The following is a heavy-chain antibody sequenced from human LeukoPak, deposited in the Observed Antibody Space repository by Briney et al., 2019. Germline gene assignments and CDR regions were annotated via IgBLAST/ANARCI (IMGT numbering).Heavy chain of an antibody. D-gene: IGHD6-19*01. Sequence: ASVKVSCKASGYTFTSYYMHWVRQAPGQGLEWMGIINPSGGSTSYAQKFQGRVTMTRDMSTSTVYMGLSSLRSEDTAVYYCARDTVGGIAVAGHFDYWGQGTLVTVSS. CDR3: ARDTVGGIAVAGHFDY. J-gene: IGHJ4*02. V-gene: IGHV1-46*01. CDR2: INPSGGST. CDR1: GYTFTSYY.